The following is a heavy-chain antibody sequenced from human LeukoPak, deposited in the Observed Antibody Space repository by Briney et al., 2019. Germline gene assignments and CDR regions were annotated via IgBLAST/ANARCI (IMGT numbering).Heavy chain of an antibody. J-gene: IGHJ4*02. V-gene: IGHV3-30*03. CDR2: ISYDGSNK. CDR3: ARDLTTESRISAAGPPAY. CDR1: GFTFSSYG. Sequence: GRSLRLSCGVSGFTFSSYGMHWVRQAPGKGLEWVAVISYDGSNKYYADSVKGLSTFHTKNSKKTLYLQMNSLRAEDTAVYYCARDLTTESRISAAGPPAYWGQGTLVTVSS. D-gene: IGHD6-13*01.